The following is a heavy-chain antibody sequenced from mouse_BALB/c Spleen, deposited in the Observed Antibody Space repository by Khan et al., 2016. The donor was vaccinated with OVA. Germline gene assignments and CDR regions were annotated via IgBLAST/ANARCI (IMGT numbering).Heavy chain of an antibody. CDR3: ARICGGDFDY. Sequence: EVKLQESGPGLVKPSQSLSLTCTVTGYSITSDYAWNWIRQFPGNKLEWLGFISYSGNTNYNPSLKSRISIIRDTSKNQFFLQLNSVTTEDTATYYCARICGGDFDYWGQGTTLTVSS. V-gene: IGHV3-2*02. CDR1: GYSITSDYA. CDR2: ISYSGNT. J-gene: IGHJ2*01.